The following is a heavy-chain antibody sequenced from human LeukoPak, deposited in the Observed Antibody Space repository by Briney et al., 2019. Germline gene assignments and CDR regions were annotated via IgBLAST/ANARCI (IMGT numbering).Heavy chain of an antibody. J-gene: IGHJ4*02. Sequence: GGSLRLSCAASGFTFSNAWIGWVRQAPGKGLEWVGRIKSKTDGGTTDYAAPVKGRFTISRDDSKNTLYLQMNSLKAEDTAVYYCTTAPLAAGTGYFDYWGQGTLVTVSS. D-gene: IGHD6-13*01. V-gene: IGHV3-15*01. CDR1: GFTFSNAW. CDR3: TTAPLAAGTGYFDY. CDR2: IKSKTDGGTT.